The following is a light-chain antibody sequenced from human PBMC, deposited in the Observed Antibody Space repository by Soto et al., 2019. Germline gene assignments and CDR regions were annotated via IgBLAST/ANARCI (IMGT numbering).Light chain of an antibody. V-gene: IGKV1-5*03. J-gene: IGKJ1*01. CDR1: QSISSW. CDR2: KAS. CDR3: QQYNDNWT. Sequence: DIQMTQSPSTLSESVGDRVTITCRASQSISSWLAWYQQKPGQAPKLLIYKASTLQSGVPSRFRGSGSGTEFTLAISSLQPDDSATYYCQQYNDNWTFGQGTKVELK.